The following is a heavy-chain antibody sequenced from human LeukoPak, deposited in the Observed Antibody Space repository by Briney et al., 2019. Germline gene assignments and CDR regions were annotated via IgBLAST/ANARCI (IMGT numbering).Heavy chain of an antibody. V-gene: IGHV3-21*01. D-gene: IGHD3-3*01. Sequence: GGSLRLSCAASGFTFSSYSMNWVRQAPGKGLEWVSSISSSSSYIYYADSVKGRFTISRDNAKNSLYLQMNSLRAGDTAVYYCARAARDFWSGYYQAMGYYYYYYMDVWGKGTTVTVSS. CDR3: ARAARDFWSGYYQAMGYYYYYYMDV. CDR2: ISSSSSYI. CDR1: GFTFSSYS. J-gene: IGHJ6*03.